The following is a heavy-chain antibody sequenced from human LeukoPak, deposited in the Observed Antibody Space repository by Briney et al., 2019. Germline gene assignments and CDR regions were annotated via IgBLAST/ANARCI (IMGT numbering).Heavy chain of an antibody. D-gene: IGHD3-9*01. Sequence: SETLSLTCSVSGYSISSGYYWDWIRQPPGKGLEWIGYIYYSGSTNYNPSLKSRVTISVHTSKNQFSLKLSSVTAADTAVYYCARLTGYSSESWFDPWGQGTLVTVSS. CDR1: GYSISSGYY. J-gene: IGHJ5*02. V-gene: IGHV4-61*01. CDR3: ARLTGYSSESWFDP. CDR2: IYYSGST.